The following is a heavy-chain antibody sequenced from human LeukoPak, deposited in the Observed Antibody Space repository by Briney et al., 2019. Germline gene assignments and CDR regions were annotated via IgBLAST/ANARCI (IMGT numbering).Heavy chain of an antibody. CDR3: AKGDNDFWSGSGY. CDR2: ISGSGGST. J-gene: IGHJ4*02. D-gene: IGHD3-3*01. Sequence: GGSLRLPCAASGFTFSSYAMSWVRQAPGKGLEWVSAISGSGGSTYYADSVKGRFTISRDNSKNTLYLQMNSLRAEDTAVYYCAKGDNDFWSGSGYWGQGTLVTVSS. V-gene: IGHV3-23*01. CDR1: GFTFSSYA.